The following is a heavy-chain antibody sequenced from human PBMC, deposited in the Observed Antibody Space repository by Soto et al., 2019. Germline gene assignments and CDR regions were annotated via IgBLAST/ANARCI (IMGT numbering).Heavy chain of an antibody. Sequence: QVQLVQSGAEVRKPGSSVNVSCMATGGTFSNHTISWVRQAPGQGLEWMGRIIPILNIANYAQKFEGRVTITADKSTYTAYKELCSLRSEDTAVYYCARVAEMGKETNGFYYYMDAWCKETTVTVSS. CDR2: IIPILNIA. D-gene: IGHD5-12*01. J-gene: IGHJ6*03. CDR3: ARVAEMGKETNGFYYYMDA. V-gene: IGHV1-69*02. CDR1: GGTFSNHT.